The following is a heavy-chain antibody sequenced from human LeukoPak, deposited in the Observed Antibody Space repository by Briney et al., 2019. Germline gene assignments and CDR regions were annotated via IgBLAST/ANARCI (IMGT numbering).Heavy chain of an antibody. CDR1: GGSISSSRNY. CDR2: ISYSGNS. J-gene: IGHJ6*03. Sequence: SETLSLTCTVSGGSISSSRNYWGWIRQPPGKGLEWIGSISYSGNSYYTPSLKSRVTISVDTSKNQFSLKLGSVTAADTAVYYCARGGNTMVRGVITTENYYYMDVWGKGTTVTISS. V-gene: IGHV4-39*07. CDR3: ARGGNTMVRGVITTENYYYMDV. D-gene: IGHD3-10*01.